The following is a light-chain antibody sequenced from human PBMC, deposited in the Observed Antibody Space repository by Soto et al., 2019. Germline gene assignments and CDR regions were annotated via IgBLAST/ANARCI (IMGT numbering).Light chain of an antibody. CDR2: AAS. CDR1: QSISSY. CDR3: QQSYSTPYT. V-gene: IGKV1-39*01. Sequence: DIPMTQSPSSLSASVGDRVTITCRASQSISSYLNWYQQKPGKAPKLLIYAASSLQSGVPSRFSGSGSGTDFTLTISSLQPEDFATYYCQQSYSTPYTFCQGTKLEIE. J-gene: IGKJ2*01.